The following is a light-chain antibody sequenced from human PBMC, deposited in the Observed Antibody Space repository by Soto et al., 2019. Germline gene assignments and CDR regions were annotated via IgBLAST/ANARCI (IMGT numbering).Light chain of an antibody. V-gene: IGLV2-14*01. Sequence: QSVLTQPASVSGSPGQSITISCTGTSSELGGYNYVSWYQQHPGKAPKLKIYDVNNRPSGVSNLFSGSKSGNTASLTISGLQAEDEADYYCSSYTSSSTPSYVFGTGTKVTVL. CDR3: SSYTSSSTPSYV. J-gene: IGLJ1*01. CDR1: SSELGGYNY. CDR2: DVN.